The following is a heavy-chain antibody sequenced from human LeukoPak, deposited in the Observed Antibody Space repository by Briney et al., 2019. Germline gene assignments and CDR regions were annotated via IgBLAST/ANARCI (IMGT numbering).Heavy chain of an antibody. V-gene: IGHV3-48*04. J-gene: IGHJ6*02. CDR1: GLTFSDYS. D-gene: IGHD3-16*01. CDR2: ISSSSSTI. Sequence: GGSLRLSCAASGLTFSDYSMNWVRQAPGKGLEWVSYISSSSSTIYYADSVKGRFTISRDNAKNSLYLQMNSLRAEDTAVYYCASPRGPYYYYGMDVWGQGTTVTVSS. CDR3: ASPRGPYYYYGMDV.